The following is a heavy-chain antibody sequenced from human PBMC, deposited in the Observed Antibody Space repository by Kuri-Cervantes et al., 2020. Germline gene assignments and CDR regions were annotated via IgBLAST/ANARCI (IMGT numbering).Heavy chain of an antibody. Sequence: GGSLRLSCAASGFTFSSYSMNWVRQAPGKGLEWVTYIGYDGSKQYYADSVKGRFTISRDNSKNTLYLQMNSLRAEDTAVYYCAKENGDIVVVPAAMDYWGQGTLVTVSS. CDR2: IGYDGSKQ. CDR1: GFTFSSYS. J-gene: IGHJ4*02. D-gene: IGHD2-2*01. V-gene: IGHV3-30*02. CDR3: AKENGDIVVVPAAMDY.